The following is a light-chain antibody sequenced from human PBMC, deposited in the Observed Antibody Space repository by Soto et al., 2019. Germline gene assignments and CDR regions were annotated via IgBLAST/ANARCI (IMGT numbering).Light chain of an antibody. CDR1: QGVSSH. CDR2: DAS. J-gene: IGKJ4*01. CDR3: QQRSNWPPGT. V-gene: IGKV3-11*01. Sequence: EIVLTQSPATLSLSPGERATLSCRASQGVSSHLAWYQQKPGQAPRLLIYDASNRATGIPARFSGSGSGTDFTLTNSSLEPEDFAVYYCQQRSNWPPGTFGGGTKVEIK.